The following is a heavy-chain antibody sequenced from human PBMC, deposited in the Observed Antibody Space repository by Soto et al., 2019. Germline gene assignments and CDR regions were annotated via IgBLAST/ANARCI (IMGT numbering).Heavy chain of an antibody. CDR3: ARLYVAAAGTGFYYYYMDV. CDR1: GGTFSSYA. J-gene: IGHJ6*03. D-gene: IGHD6-13*01. CDR2: IIPIFGTA. Sequence: GASVKVSCKASGGTFSSYAISWVRQAPGQGLEWMGGIIPIFGTANYAQKFQGRVTITADESTSTAYMELSSLRSEDTAMYYCARLYVAAAGTGFYYYYMDVWGKGTTVTVSS. V-gene: IGHV1-69*13.